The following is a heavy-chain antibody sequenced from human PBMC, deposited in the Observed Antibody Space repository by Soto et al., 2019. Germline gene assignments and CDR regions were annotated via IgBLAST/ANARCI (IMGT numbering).Heavy chain of an antibody. V-gene: IGHV3-9*01. D-gene: IGHD3-3*01. CDR1: GFTFDDYA. Sequence: GGSLRLSCAASGFTFDDYAMHWVRQAPGKGLEWVSGISWNSGSIGYADSVKGRFTISRDNAKNSLYLQMNSLRAEDTALYYCAKAFADFWSGSPQYYYGMDVWGQGTTVTVSS. J-gene: IGHJ6*02. CDR3: AKAFADFWSGSPQYYYGMDV. CDR2: ISWNSGSI.